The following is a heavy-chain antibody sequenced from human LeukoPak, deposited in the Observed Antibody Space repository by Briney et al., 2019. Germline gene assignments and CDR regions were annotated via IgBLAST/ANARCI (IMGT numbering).Heavy chain of an antibody. V-gene: IGHV4-39*01. CDR2: IYYSGST. CDR1: GGSISSISSY. D-gene: IGHD6-19*01. Sequence: SETLSLTCTVSGGSISSISSYWGWIRQPPGKGLEGIGSIYYSGSTYYNPSLKSRVTISVDTSKNQFSLKLSSVTAADTAVYYCARHETTVAGTSYFDYWGQGTLVTVSS. J-gene: IGHJ4*02. CDR3: ARHETTVAGTSYFDY.